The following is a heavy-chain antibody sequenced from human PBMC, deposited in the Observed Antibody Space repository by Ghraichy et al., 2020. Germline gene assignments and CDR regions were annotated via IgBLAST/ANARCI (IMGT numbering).Heavy chain of an antibody. CDR3: ARTGGSSPGVYYFDY. J-gene: IGHJ4*02. V-gene: IGHV4-59*01. CDR1: GGSISSYY. D-gene: IGHD1-26*01. Sequence: SETLSLTCTVSGGSISSYYWSWIRQPPGKGLEWIGYIYYSGSTNYNPSLKSRVTISVDTSKNQFSLKLSSVTAADTAVYYCARTGGSSPGVYYFDYWGQGTLVTVSS. CDR2: IYYSGST.